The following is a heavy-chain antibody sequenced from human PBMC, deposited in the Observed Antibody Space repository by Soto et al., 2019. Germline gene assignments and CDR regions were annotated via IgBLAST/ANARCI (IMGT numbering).Heavy chain of an antibody. Sequence: TLSLTCAVYGGSFSGYYWSWIRQPPGXGLEWIGEINHSGSTNYNPSLKSRVTISVDTSKNQFSLKLSSVTAADTAVYYCASNSFYDFWSGYYKYYYYGMDVWGQGTTVTVSS. D-gene: IGHD3-3*01. CDR3: ASNSFYDFWSGYYKYYYYGMDV. J-gene: IGHJ6*02. CDR2: INHSGST. V-gene: IGHV4-34*01. CDR1: GGSFSGYY.